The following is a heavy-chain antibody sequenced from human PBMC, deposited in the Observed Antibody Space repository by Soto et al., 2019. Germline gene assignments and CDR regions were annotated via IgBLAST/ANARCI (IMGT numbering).Heavy chain of an antibody. J-gene: IGHJ5*02. CDR2: ISYDGSNK. V-gene: IGHV3-30-3*01. CDR1: GFPFGSYA. D-gene: IGHD6-6*01. Sequence: GGSLSLSCAASGFPFGSYAMHWVRQAPGKGLEWVAVISYDGSNKYYADSVKGRFTISRDNSKNTLYLQMNSLRAEDTAVYYCARDLASIAAYSSSPLWFDPWGQGTLVTVSS. CDR3: ARDLASIAAYSSSPLWFDP.